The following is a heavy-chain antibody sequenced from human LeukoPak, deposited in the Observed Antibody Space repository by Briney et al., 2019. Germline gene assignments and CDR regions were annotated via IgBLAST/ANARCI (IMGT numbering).Heavy chain of an antibody. Sequence: SETLSLTCTVSGGSISSGSYYWSWIRQPAGKGLEWIGRIYTSGSTNYDPPLKSRVTISVDTSKNQFSLKLSSVTAADTAVYYCAVSDYGSGRHVDYWGQGTLVTVSS. CDR1: GGSISSGSYY. J-gene: IGHJ4*02. D-gene: IGHD3-10*01. V-gene: IGHV4-61*02. CDR3: AVSDYGSGRHVDY. CDR2: IYTSGST.